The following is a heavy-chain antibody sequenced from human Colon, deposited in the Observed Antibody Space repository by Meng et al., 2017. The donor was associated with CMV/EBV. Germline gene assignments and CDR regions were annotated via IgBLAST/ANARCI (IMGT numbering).Heavy chain of an antibody. J-gene: IGHJ4*02. CDR2: ISWNSDRL. CDR1: GFTFDDYA. Sequence: GGSLRLSCAASGFTFDDYAMHWVRQAPGKGLEWVSGISWNSDRLGYADSVKGRFTISRDNAKNSLFLQMNSLRAEDTALYYCAKGVGAYSSSGDYWGQGTLVTVSS. V-gene: IGHV3-9*01. CDR3: AKGVGAYSSSGDY. D-gene: IGHD6-6*01.